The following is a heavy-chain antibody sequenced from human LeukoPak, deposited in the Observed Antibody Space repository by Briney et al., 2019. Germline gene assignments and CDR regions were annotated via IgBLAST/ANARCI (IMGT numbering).Heavy chain of an antibody. D-gene: IGHD4-23*01. V-gene: IGHV1-69*01. CDR2: IIPIFGTA. CDR1: GGTFSSYA. Sequence: GSSVKVSCKASGGTFSSYAISWVRQAPGQGLEWMGGIIPIFGTANYAQKFQGRVTITADGSTSTAYMELSSLRSEDTAVYYCARMDYGGNPYYFDYWGQGTLVTVSS. J-gene: IGHJ4*02. CDR3: ARMDYGGNPYYFDY.